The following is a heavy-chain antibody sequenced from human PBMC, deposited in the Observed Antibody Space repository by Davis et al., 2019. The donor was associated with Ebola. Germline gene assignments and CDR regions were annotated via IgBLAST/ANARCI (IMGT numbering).Heavy chain of an antibody. Sequence: GESLKISCAASGFTFSSYAMHWVRQAPGKGLEWVAVISYDGSNKYYADSVKGRFTISRDNSKNTLYLQMNSLRAEDTAVYYCTSSGWYGHFDYWGQGTLVTGSS. CDR1: GFTFSSYA. D-gene: IGHD6-19*01. CDR2: ISYDGSNK. V-gene: IGHV3-30-3*01. J-gene: IGHJ4*02. CDR3: TSSGWYGHFDY.